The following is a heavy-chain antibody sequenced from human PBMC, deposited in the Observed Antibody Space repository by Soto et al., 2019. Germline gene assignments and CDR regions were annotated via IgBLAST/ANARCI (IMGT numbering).Heavy chain of an antibody. V-gene: IGHV3-11*01. CDR2: ISSSGSTI. J-gene: IGHJ5*02. CDR3: ARGYCSGGSCRFDP. Sequence: TGGSLRLSCAASGFTFSDYYMSWIRQAPGKGLEWVSYISSSGSTIYYADSVKGRFTISRDNAKNSLYLQMNSLRAEDTAVYYCARGYCSGGSCRFDPWGQGTLVTVSS. CDR1: GFTFSDYY. D-gene: IGHD2-15*01.